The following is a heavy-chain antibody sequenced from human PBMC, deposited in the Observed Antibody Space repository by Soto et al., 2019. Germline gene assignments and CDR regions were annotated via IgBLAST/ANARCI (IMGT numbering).Heavy chain of an antibody. J-gene: IGHJ6*02. CDR3: ARVIMDV. Sequence: GGSLRLSCAASGFTFSSYAMNWVRQAPGKGLEWVSSISGSASTTYYADSVKGRFTISRDNAKNSLYLQMNSLRDEDTAVYYCARVIMDVWGQGTTVTVSS. V-gene: IGHV3-23*01. CDR2: ISGSASTT. CDR1: GFTFSSYA.